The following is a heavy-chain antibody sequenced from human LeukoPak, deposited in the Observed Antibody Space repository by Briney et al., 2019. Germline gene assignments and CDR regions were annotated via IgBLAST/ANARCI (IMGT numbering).Heavy chain of an antibody. CDR3: AKDKDWLPH. D-gene: IGHD3/OR15-3a*01. Sequence: GGSLRLSCAASGFTFSSYSMNWGRQAPAKGLEWVSSISSSSSYISYADSVNDRCTISSENAKNSLYLQMNSLRTEDTAAYYCAKDKDWLPHWGQGTLVTVSS. CDR2: ISSSSSYI. J-gene: IGHJ4*02. V-gene: IGHV3-21*01. CDR1: GFTFSSYS.